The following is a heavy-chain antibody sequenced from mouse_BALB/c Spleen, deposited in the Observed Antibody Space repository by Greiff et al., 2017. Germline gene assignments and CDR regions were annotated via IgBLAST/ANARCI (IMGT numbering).Heavy chain of an antibody. CDR2: ISSGGSYT. CDR3: AGDRDLFAY. J-gene: IGHJ3*01. Sequence: DVKLVESGGGLVKPGGSLKLSCAASGFTFSSYAMSWVRQTPEKRLEWVATISSGGSYTYYPDSVKGRFTISRDNAKNTLYLQMSSLRSEDTAMYYCAGDRDLFAYWGQGTLVTVSA. V-gene: IGHV5-9-3*01. D-gene: IGHD2-14*01. CDR1: GFTFSSYA.